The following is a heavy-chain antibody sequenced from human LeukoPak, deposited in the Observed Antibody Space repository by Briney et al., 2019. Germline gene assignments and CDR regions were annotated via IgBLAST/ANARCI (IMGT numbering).Heavy chain of an antibody. V-gene: IGHV4-34*01. Sequence: SETLSLTCAVYGGSFSGYYWSWIRQPPGKGLEWIGEINLSGSTNYNPSLKSRVTISVDAAKPQVSLKLSSVTAADTAVYYCARGASQRWLQSKYNWFDPWGQGNLVTVSS. CDR2: INLSGST. CDR3: ARGASQRWLQSKYNWFDP. CDR1: GGSFSGYY. D-gene: IGHD5-24*01. J-gene: IGHJ5*02.